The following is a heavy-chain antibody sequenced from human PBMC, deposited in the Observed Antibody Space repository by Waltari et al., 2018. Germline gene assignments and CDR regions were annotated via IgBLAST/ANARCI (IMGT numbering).Heavy chain of an antibody. V-gene: IGHV3-48*01. CDR2: ISSSSSTI. Sequence: EVQLVESGGGLVQPGGSLRLSCAASGFPFGTYSMNWVRPAPGKGLEWVSYISSSSSTIYYADSVKGRFTISRDNAKNSLYLKMNSLRAEDTAVYYCARVGQQPTWGWFDPWGQGTLVTVSS. CDR1: GFPFGTYS. D-gene: IGHD6-13*01. CDR3: ARVGQQPTWGWFDP. J-gene: IGHJ5*02.